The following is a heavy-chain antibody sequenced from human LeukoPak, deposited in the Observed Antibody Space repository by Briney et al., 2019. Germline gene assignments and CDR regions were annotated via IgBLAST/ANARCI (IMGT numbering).Heavy chain of an antibody. Sequence: SETLSLTCTVSGGSISSSSYYWGWIRQPPGKGLEWIGSIYYSGSTYYNPSLKSRVTISVDTSKNQFSVMLTPVTAADTAVYYCARNAYYSADYWGQGTLVTVSS. J-gene: IGHJ4*02. D-gene: IGHD2/OR15-2a*01. V-gene: IGHV4-39*07. CDR2: IYYSGST. CDR1: GGSISSSSYY. CDR3: ARNAYYSADY.